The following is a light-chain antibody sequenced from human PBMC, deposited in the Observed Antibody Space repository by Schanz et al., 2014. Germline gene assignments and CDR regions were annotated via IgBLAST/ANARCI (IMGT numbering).Light chain of an antibody. CDR3: QLRGNWPPWT. CDR1: QSVSSID. Sequence: EIVLTQSPGTLSLSPGERATLSCRASQSVSSIDLAWYQQKPGQAPRLLIYGASSRATGIPDRFSGSESGTDFTLTISRLEPEDFAVYYCQLRGNWPPWTFGQGTKVEV. J-gene: IGKJ1*01. V-gene: IGKV3D-20*02. CDR2: GAS.